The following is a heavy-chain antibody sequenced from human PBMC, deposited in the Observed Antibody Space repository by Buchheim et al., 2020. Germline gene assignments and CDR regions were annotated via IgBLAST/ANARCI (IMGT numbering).Heavy chain of an antibody. Sequence: EVQLLESGGGLVQPGGSLRLSCAASGFTFSSYAMSWVRQAPGKGLEWVSAISGSGGSTYYADSVKGRFTISRDNSKNTLYLQMNSLRAEDTAVYYCAKDRDGGVRGVHNPYNWFDPWGQGTL. V-gene: IGHV3-23*01. CDR3: AKDRDGGVRGVHNPYNWFDP. CDR1: GFTFSSYA. D-gene: IGHD3-10*01. J-gene: IGHJ5*02. CDR2: ISGSGGST.